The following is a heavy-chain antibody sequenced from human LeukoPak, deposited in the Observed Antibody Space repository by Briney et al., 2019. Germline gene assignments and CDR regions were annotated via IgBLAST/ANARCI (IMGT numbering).Heavy chain of an antibody. D-gene: IGHD2-21*02. CDR1: GDSVTSTY. Sequence: PSETLSLTCSVSGDSVTSTYWSWIRQPPGKGLEWIAYGHHSESSNYNPSFRSRAIIPVDTSRNQFSLRLSSVTAADTAIYYCARESAGSLHDRTAAFHYWGQGILVIVSS. CDR2: GHHSESS. V-gene: IGHV4-59*02. CDR3: ARESAGSLHDRTAAFHY. J-gene: IGHJ4*02.